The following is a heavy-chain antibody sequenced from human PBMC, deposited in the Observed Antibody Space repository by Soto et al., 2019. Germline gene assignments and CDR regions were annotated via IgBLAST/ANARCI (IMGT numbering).Heavy chain of an antibody. CDR2: INRDGSST. CDR3: TVAAVDAFDI. CDR1: GFTFSSYW. J-gene: IGHJ3*02. Sequence: EVQLVESGGGLVQPGGSLRLSCAASGFTFSSYWMHWVRQAPGKGLVWVSRINRDGSSTSYADAVKGRFTISRDNAKNTLYLQMNSLRAEDTAVYYCTVAAVDAFDIWGQGTMVTVSS. V-gene: IGHV3-74*01. D-gene: IGHD2-15*01.